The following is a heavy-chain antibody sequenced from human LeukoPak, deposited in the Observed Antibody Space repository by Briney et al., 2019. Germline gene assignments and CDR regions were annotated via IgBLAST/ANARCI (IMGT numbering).Heavy chain of an antibody. D-gene: IGHD3-22*01. CDR3: ARDLEVITDYYYHYMDV. CDR2: IYYSGST. CDR1: GGSISSYY. Sequence: SETLSLTCTVSGGSISSYYWSWIRQPPGKGLEWIGYIYYSGSTNYNPSLKSRVTISVDTSKNQFSLKLSSVTAADTAVYYCARDLEVITDYYYHYMDVWGKGTTVTVSS. J-gene: IGHJ6*03. V-gene: IGHV4-59*01.